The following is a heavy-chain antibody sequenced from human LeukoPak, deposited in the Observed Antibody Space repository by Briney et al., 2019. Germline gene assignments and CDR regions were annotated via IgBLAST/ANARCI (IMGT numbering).Heavy chain of an antibody. Sequence: GRSLRLSCAASGFTFSSYAIHWVRQAPGKGLEWVAIISYDGTNKYYADSVRGRFTISRDNSKNTLYLQMNSLRAEVTAVYYCARDFGWLSGFDNWGQGTLVTVSS. D-gene: IGHD3-9*01. V-gene: IGHV3-30-3*01. CDR2: ISYDGTNK. CDR1: GFTFSSYA. J-gene: IGHJ4*02. CDR3: ARDFGWLSGFDN.